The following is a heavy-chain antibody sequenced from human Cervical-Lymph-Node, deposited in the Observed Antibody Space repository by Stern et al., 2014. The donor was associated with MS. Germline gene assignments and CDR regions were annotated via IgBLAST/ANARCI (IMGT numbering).Heavy chain of an antibody. Sequence: VQLVESGPGLVKPSETLYLTCTVSGGSISSYYWSWIRQPPGKGLEWIGDIYYSGSTNYNTSLKSRVTISVDTSKNQFSLKLSSVTAADTAVYYCARGATQAFDPWGQGTLVTVSS. CDR1: GGSISSYY. V-gene: IGHV4-59*01. J-gene: IGHJ5*02. CDR3: ARGATQAFDP. CDR2: IYYSGST.